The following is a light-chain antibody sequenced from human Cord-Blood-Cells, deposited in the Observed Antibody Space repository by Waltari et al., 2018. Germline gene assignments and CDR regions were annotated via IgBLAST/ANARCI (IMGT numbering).Light chain of an antibody. CDR1: QSVLYSSKNKNY. Sequence: DIVMTQSPDSLAGSLGERATINCKSSQSVLYSSKNKNYLAWYQQKPGQPPKLLIYWASTRESGVPDRFSGSGSGTDFTLTISSLQAEDVAVYYCQQYYSTPTFGQGTKVEIK. J-gene: IGKJ1*01. CDR2: WAS. V-gene: IGKV4-1*01. CDR3: QQYYSTPT.